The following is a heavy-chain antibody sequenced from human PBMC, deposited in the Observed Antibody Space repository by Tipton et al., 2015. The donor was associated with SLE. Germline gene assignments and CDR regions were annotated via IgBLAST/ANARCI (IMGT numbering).Heavy chain of an antibody. CDR3: AKDLDYYDRSGYYFALNL. CDR1: GITFSTYA. D-gene: IGHD3-22*01. V-gene: IGHV3-23*01. J-gene: IGHJ3*01. Sequence: GSLRLSCAASGITFSTYAMNWVRQAPGKGLEWVSLISSSDGSTYYADSVRGRFTMSRDNSKNTLYLQMNSLRAEDTAVYYCAKDLDYYDRSGYYFALNLWGQGTMVTVSS. CDR2: ISSSDGST.